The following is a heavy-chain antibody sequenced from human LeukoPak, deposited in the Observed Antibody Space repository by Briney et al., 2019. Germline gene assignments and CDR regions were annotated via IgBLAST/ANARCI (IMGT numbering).Heavy chain of an antibody. CDR2: ISYDGSNK. Sequence: GGSLRLSCAASGFTFSDYYMSWIRQAPGKGLEWVAVISYDGSNKYYADSVKGRFTISRDNSKNTLYLQMNSLRAEDTAVYYCARARNSIVGATGYFDYWGQGTLVTVSS. CDR1: GFTFSDYY. CDR3: ARARNSIVGATGYFDY. V-gene: IGHV3-30-3*01. J-gene: IGHJ4*02. D-gene: IGHD1-26*01.